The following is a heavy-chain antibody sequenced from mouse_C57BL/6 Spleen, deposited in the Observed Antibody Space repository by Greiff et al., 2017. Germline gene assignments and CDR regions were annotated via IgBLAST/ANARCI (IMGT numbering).Heavy chain of an antibody. CDR3: ARGSDYWYFDV. V-gene: IGHV7-1*01. CDR1: GFTFSDFY. Sequence: EVKVVESGGGLVQSGRSLRLSCATSGFTFSDFYMEWVRQAPGKGLEWIAASRNKANDYTTEYSASVKGRFIVSRDTSQSILYLQMNALRAEDTAIYYCARGSDYWYFDVWGTGTTVTVSS. CDR2: SRNKANDYTT. J-gene: IGHJ1*03.